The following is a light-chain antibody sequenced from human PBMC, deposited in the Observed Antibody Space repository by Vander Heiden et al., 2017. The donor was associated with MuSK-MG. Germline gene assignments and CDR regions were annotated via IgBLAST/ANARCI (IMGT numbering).Light chain of an antibody. Sequence: QSVLTQPPSVSAAPGQKVSISCSGSSSNIGNNDVSWYQQLPGTAPRLLIYENNERTSGIPDRFSGSKSGTSATMGITGLQTGEEADYYCGTWDSSLSDVVFGGGTKVTVL. CDR2: ENN. V-gene: IGLV1-51*01. CDR1: SSNIGNND. CDR3: GTWDSSLSDVV. J-gene: IGLJ3*02.